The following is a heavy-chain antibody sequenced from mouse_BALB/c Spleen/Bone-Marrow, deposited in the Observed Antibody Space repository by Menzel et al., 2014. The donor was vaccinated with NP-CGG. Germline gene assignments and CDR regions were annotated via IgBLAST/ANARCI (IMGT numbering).Heavy chain of an antibody. CDR2: ILPGSGST. Sequence: GQLQQSGTELMKPGASVKISCKATGYTFSSYWIEWVNQRPGHGLEWIGEILPGSGSTNYNEKFKGKATFTADTSSNTAYMQLSSLSSEDSAVYYCARRGHGFAWFAYWGQGTLVTVSA. V-gene: IGHV1-9*01. J-gene: IGHJ3*01. CDR3: ARRGHGFAWFAY. CDR1: GYTFSSYW. D-gene: IGHD1-2*01.